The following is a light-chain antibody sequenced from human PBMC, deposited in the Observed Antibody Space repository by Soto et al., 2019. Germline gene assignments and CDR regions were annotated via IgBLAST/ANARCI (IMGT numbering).Light chain of an antibody. V-gene: IGKV3-11*01. CDR2: DAS. J-gene: IGKJ4*01. Sequence: EIVLTHSPATLSLSPGEIATLSFRASQSVSSHLAWYQQKPGQAPRLLIYDASNRATGIPARFSGSGSGTDFTLTISSLEPEDFAVYYCQQRSNWPLTFGGGTKVDNK. CDR1: QSVSSH. CDR3: QQRSNWPLT.